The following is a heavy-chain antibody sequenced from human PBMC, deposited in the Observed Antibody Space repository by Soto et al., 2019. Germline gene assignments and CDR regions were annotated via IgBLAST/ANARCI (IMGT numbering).Heavy chain of an antibody. V-gene: IGHV4-61*03. J-gene: IGHJ5*02. CDR2: IYYTGST. Sequence: SETLSLTCTVSGASISGETYYWTWIRQAPGKGLEWVGHIYYTGSTNYNPALNDRVTISVDTSKNHFSLQLTSVAAADTAVYYCARGAGFSYASTWFDIWGQGTLVTVSS. D-gene: IGHD5-18*01. CDR3: ARGAGFSYASTWFDI. CDR1: GASISGETYY.